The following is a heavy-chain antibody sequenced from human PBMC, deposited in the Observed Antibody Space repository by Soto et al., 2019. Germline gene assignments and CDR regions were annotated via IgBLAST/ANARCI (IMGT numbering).Heavy chain of an antibody. V-gene: IGHV5-51*01. CDR1: GYSFTNYW. Sequence: GEALKVSCKGSGYSFTNYWIGSVRQMPGKGLEWMGIIYPGDSETRYSPSFQGQVTISVDKSISTAYLQWSSLKASDTAMYYCARLRSTYDSDYWGQGTLDPVSS. D-gene: IGHD5-12*01. J-gene: IGHJ4*02. CDR2: IYPGDSET. CDR3: ARLRSTYDSDY.